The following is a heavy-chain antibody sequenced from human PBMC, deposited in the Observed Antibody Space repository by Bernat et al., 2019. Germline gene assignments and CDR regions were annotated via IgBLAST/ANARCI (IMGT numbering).Heavy chain of an antibody. CDR2: IYYDGTNK. V-gene: IGHV3-33*01. CDR3: ARARTSRGDPYDY. Sequence: QVQLVQSGGGVVLPGRSLRLSCVSSVFTFSSFGMHWVRQAPGQGLEWLTIIYYDGTNKYYADSVTGRFTISRDNSRNTLYLQMNSLRVEDTAVYYCARARTSRGDPYDYWGQGTLVTVSS. J-gene: IGHJ4*02. CDR1: VFTFSSFG. D-gene: IGHD2-21*01.